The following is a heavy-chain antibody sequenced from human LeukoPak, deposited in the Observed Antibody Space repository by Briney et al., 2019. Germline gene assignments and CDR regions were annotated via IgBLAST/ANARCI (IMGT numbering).Heavy chain of an antibody. J-gene: IGHJ6*03. CDR3: ARDRLPGNGYYYYYMDV. D-gene: IGHD3-22*01. CDR2: ISSSGSTI. CDR1: GFTFSSYE. Sequence: GGSLRLSCAASGFTFSSYEMNWVRQAPGKGLEWVSYISSSGSTIYYADSVKGRFTISRDNAKNSLYLQMNSLRAEDTAVYYSARDRLPGNGYYYYYMDVWGKGTTVTVSS. V-gene: IGHV3-48*03.